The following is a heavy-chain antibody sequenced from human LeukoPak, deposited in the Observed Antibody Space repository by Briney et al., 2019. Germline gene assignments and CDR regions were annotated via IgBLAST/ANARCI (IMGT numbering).Heavy chain of an antibody. CDR3: ARGGKIFGVGTDAMDV. V-gene: IGHV1-46*01. CDR2: INPSGGST. J-gene: IGHJ6*03. D-gene: IGHD3-3*01. CDR1: GYTFTSYY. Sequence: ASVKVSCKASGYTFTSYYMHWVRQAPGQGLEWMGIINPSGGSTSYAQKFQGRVTMTRDTSTSTVYMELSSLRSEDTAVYYCARGGKIFGVGTDAMDVWGKGTTVTVSS.